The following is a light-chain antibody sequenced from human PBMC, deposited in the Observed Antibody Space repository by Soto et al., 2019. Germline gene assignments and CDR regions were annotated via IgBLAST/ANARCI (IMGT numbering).Light chain of an antibody. Sequence: DIVLTQSPGTLSVSPGERATLSYRASQTLTNISLAWYQQGPGQAPRLLVYEASSRATGISNRFSGSGSGSDLTLTINKLEPGDSAVYYCQQYGHSPLTFGGGTKVEIK. J-gene: IGKJ4*01. CDR3: QQYGHSPLT. V-gene: IGKV3-20*01. CDR1: QTLTNIS. CDR2: EAS.